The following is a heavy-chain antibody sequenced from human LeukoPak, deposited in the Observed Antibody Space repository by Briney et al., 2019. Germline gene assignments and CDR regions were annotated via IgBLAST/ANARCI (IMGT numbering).Heavy chain of an antibody. Sequence: SETLSLTCTVSGDSVSSLSSYWGWLRQAPGKGLEWIGTIYHTGRTYSNPSLRSRVTISIDTSKNQFSLNLKSVTAADTAVYFCASTHAGRYYSTFDFWGRGVLVTVSS. D-gene: IGHD3-9*01. CDR2: IYHTGRT. V-gene: IGHV4-39*01. CDR3: ASTHAGRYYSTFDF. J-gene: IGHJ4*02. CDR1: GDSVSSLSSY.